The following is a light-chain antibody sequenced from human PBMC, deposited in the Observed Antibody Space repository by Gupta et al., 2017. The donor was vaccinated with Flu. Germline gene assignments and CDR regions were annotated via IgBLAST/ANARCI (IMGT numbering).Light chain of an antibody. CDR2: LGP. J-gene: IGKJ2*02. V-gene: IGKV2-28*01. CDR1: QSLVHSNGYYY. CDR3: RQALQTPGT. Sequence: DIVMTQSPLSLPVTPGEPASISCRSSQSLVHSNGYYYFDWYLQKPGQSPQLLMYLGPNRAPGVPDRFSVSASGTEYTLNISRGEAEDVGVYYCRQALQTPGTFGQGTKMEIK.